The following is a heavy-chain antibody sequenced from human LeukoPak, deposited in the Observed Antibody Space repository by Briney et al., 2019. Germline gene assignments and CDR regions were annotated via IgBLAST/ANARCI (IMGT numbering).Heavy chain of an antibody. J-gene: IGHJ4*02. Sequence: GASVKVSCKASGYTFTSYGISWVRQAPGQGLEWMGWISAYNGNTNYAQKLQGRVTMTTDTSTSTAYMELRSLRSDDTAVYYCARDFLPPIPYYYDSSGYSHFGFWGQGTLVTVSS. CDR3: ARDFLPPIPYYYDSSGYSHFGF. CDR1: GYTFTSYG. CDR2: ISAYNGNT. D-gene: IGHD3-22*01. V-gene: IGHV1-18*01.